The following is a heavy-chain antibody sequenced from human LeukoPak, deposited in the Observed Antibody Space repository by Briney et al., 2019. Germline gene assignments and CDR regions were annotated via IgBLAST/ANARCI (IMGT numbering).Heavy chain of an antibody. CDR3: ARDKNYYGSGSKYVFDY. CDR1: GGTFSSYA. CDR2: IIPIFGTA. Sequence: SVKVSCKASGGTFSSYAISWVRQAPGQGLEWMGGIIPIFGTANYAQKFQGRVTITADESTSTAYMELSSLRSEDTAVYYCARDKNYYGSGSKYVFDYWGQGTLVTVSS. V-gene: IGHV1-69*01. J-gene: IGHJ4*02. D-gene: IGHD3-10*01.